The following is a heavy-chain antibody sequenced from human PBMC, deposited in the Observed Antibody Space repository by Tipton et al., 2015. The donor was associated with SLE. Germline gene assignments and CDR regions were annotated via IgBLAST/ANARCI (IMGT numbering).Heavy chain of an antibody. V-gene: IGHV3-7*01. J-gene: IGHJ4*02. D-gene: IGHD3-10*01. CDR2: INQHGTEK. CDR3: AKDRGNIVQGVLDY. CDR1: GFTFSSYW. Sequence: SLRLSCAASGFTFSSYWVTWVRQAPGRGLEWVASINQHGTEKYHVDSVKGRFTISRDNSKNTLYLQMNSLRAEDTAVYYCAKDRGNIVQGVLDYWGQGTLVTVSS.